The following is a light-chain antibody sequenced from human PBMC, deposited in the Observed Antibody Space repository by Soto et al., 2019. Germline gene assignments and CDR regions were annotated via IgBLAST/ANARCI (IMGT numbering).Light chain of an antibody. CDR3: QHQG. CDR2: AAS. J-gene: IGKJ2*01. Sequence: EIVLTQSPGTLSLSPGERATLSCRASQSVSSSYLAWYQQKPGQAPRLLIYAASSRATGIPDRFSGSGSGTAFTLTISSLEPEDFAVYYCQHQGFGQGTKLEIK. CDR1: QSVSSSY. V-gene: IGKV3-20*01.